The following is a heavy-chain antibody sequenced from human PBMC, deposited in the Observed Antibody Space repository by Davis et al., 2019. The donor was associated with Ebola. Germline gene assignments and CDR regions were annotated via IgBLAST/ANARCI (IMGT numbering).Heavy chain of an antibody. D-gene: IGHD1-26*01. CDR2: INWNGGST. Sequence: GESLKISCAASGFTFDDYGMSWVRQAPGKGLEWVSGINWNGGSTGYADSVKGRFTISRDNAKNSLYLQMNSLRAEDTALYYCARDFSLGATGGGTGAWGQGTLVTVSS. CDR3: ARDFSLGATGGGTGA. CDR1: GFTFDDYG. J-gene: IGHJ5*02. V-gene: IGHV3-20*04.